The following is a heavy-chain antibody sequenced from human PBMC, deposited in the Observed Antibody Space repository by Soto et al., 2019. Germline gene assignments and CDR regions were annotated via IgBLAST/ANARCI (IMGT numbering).Heavy chain of an antibody. J-gene: IGHJ6*02. D-gene: IGHD5-18*01. CDR3: VKDRYWSAMRYYYGMDV. CDR2: ISYDGSNK. Sequence: QVQLVESGGGVVQPGRSLRLSCAASGFTFSSYGMHWVRQAPGKGLEWVAVISYDGSNKYYADSVKGRFTISRDNSKNTLYLQMNSLRAEDTAVYYCVKDRYWSAMRYYYGMDVWGQGTTVTVSS. CDR1: GFTFSSYG. V-gene: IGHV3-30*18.